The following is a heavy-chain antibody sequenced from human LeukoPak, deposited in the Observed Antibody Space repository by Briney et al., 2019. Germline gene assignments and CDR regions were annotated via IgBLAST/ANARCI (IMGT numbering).Heavy chain of an antibody. CDR1: GFTFSSYW. D-gene: IGHD3-22*01. V-gene: IGHV3-74*01. CDR3: AKDQYYYDSSGPDYGDY. CDR2: IKSDGSTT. Sequence: GGSLGLSCAASGFTFSSYWMHWVRQAPGKGLVWVSRIKSDGSTTTYADSVKGRFTISRDNAKNTLYLQMNSLRAEDTAVYYCAKDQYYYDSSGPDYGDYWGQGTLVTVSS. J-gene: IGHJ4*02.